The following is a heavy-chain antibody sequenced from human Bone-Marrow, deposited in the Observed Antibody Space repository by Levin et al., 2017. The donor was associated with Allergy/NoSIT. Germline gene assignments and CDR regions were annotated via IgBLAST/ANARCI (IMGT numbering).Heavy chain of an antibody. Sequence: KSGGSLRLSCAASGFTFSSYSMNWVRQAPGKGLEWVSSISSSSSYIYYADSVKGRFTISRDNAKNSLYLQMNSLRAEDTAVYYCAGVLRTTATLYYYYGMDVWGQGTTVTVSS. J-gene: IGHJ6*02. CDR1: GFTFSSYS. D-gene: IGHD1-1*01. CDR3: AGVLRTTATLYYYYGMDV. CDR2: ISSSSSYI. V-gene: IGHV3-21*01.